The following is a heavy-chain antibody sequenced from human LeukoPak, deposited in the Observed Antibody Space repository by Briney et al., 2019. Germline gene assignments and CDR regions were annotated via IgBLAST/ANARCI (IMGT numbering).Heavy chain of an antibody. CDR1: GFTVSSNY. CDR2: IYSGGST. J-gene: IGHJ6*02. Sequence: PGGSLRLSCAASGFTVSSNYMSWVRQAPGKGLEWVSVIYSGGSTYYADSVKGRFTISRDNSKNTLYLQMNSLRAEDTAVYYCARDFHSRLWLPYGMDVWGQGATVTVSS. V-gene: IGHV3-66*01. CDR3: ARDFHSRLWLPYGMDV. D-gene: IGHD5-18*01.